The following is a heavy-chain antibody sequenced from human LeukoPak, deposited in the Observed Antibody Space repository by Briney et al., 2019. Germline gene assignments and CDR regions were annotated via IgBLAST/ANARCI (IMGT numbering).Heavy chain of an antibody. Sequence: SQTLSLTCAVSGGSISSGGYSWSWIRQPPGKGLEWIGYIYHSGSTYYNPSLKSRVTMSVDTSKNQFSLKLSSVTAADTAVYFCSGGHAGLDYWGQGTLVTVSS. J-gene: IGHJ4*02. CDR3: SGGHAGLDY. D-gene: IGHD2-15*01. CDR2: IYHSGST. CDR1: GGSISSGGYS. V-gene: IGHV4-30-2*01.